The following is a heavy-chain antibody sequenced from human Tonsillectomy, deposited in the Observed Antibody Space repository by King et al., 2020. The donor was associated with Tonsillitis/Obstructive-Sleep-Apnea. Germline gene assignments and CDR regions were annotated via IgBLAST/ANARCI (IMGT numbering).Heavy chain of an antibody. CDR3: VRDVNGSGPDY. CDR1: GFIFNRHG. CDR2: IWYDGSNK. J-gene: IGHJ4*02. D-gene: IGHD6-25*01. V-gene: IGHV3-33*01. Sequence: VQLVESGGGVVQPGRSLRLSCAASGFIFNRHGMHWVRQAPGKGLEWVAVIWYDGSNKYYADSVKGRFTISRDNSENTLYLHMNSLRAEDTAVYYCVRDVNGSGPDYSGQGTLVTVSS.